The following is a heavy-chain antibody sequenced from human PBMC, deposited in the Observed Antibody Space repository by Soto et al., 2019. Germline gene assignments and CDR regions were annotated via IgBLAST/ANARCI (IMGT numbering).Heavy chain of an antibody. CDR3: ARAPRYCISTSCYSHSNWFDP. CDR2: IIPIFGTA. J-gene: IGHJ5*02. CDR1: GGTFSSYA. Sequence: QVQLVQSGAEVQKPGSSVKVSCKASGGTFSSYAISWVRQAPGQGLEWMGGIIPIFGTANYAQKFQGRVTITADESTSTAYMELSSLRSEDTAVYYCARAPRYCISTSCYSHSNWFDPWGQGTLVTVSS. V-gene: IGHV1-69*01. D-gene: IGHD2-2*02.